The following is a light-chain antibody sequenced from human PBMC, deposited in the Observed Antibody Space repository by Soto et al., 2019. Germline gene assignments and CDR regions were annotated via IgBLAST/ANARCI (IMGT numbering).Light chain of an antibody. CDR1: QSVSSY. J-gene: IGKJ4*01. Sequence: IVLAQSPATLSFSPGEKATLSCRASQSVSSYLAWYQQKPGQPPRLLISYASNRATGIPGRFSGGGSGTDFTLTISSLEPEDFAVYYCQQRNYWLSFGGGTKVDIK. CDR2: YAS. CDR3: QQRNYWLS. V-gene: IGKV3-11*01.